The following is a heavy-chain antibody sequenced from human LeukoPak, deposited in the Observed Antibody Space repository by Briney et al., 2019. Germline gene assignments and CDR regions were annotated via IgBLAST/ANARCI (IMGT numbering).Heavy chain of an antibody. Sequence: ASVKVSCKASGYTFTSYDINWVRQATGQGLEWMGWMNPNSGNTGYAQKFQGRVTITRNTSISTAYMELSSLRSEDTAVYYCAREFSDCSGGSCYFNWFDPWGQGTLVTVSS. J-gene: IGHJ5*02. V-gene: IGHV1-8*01. CDR3: AREFSDCSGGSCYFNWFDP. CDR2: MNPNSGNT. CDR1: GYTFTSYD. D-gene: IGHD2-15*01.